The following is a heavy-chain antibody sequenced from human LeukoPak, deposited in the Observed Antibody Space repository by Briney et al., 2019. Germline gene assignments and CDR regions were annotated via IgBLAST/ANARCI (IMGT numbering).Heavy chain of an antibody. V-gene: IGHV1-46*01. CDR3: ARDSSWRPFDY. Sequence: ASVKVSCKASGYTFTSYYMHWVRQAPGQGLEWMGIINPSGGSTSYAQKFQGRVTMTRDMSTSTVYMELSRLRSDDTAVYYCARDSSWRPFDYWGQGTLVTVSS. D-gene: IGHD5-12*01. J-gene: IGHJ4*02. CDR2: INPSGGST. CDR1: GYTFTSYY.